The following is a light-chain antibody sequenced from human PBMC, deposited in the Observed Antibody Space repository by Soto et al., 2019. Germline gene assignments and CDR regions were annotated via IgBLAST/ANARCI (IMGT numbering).Light chain of an antibody. Sequence: QSVLTQPPSVSGAPGQRGTISCTGSTSHIGAGYDVHWYQQLPGTAPKLLIYANSNRPSGVPDRFSGSKSGTSASLAITGLQAEDEADYYCQSYDNSLSGWVFGGGTKLTVL. J-gene: IGLJ2*01. CDR3: QSYDNSLSGWV. CDR1: TSHIGAGYD. V-gene: IGLV1-40*01. CDR2: ANS.